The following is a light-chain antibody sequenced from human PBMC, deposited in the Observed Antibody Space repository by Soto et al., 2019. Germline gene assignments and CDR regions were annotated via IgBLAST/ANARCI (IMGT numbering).Light chain of an antibody. CDR3: SSYPTSYFYV. CDR1: GRDIGAYDY. CDR2: GVK. J-gene: IGLJ1*01. V-gene: IGLV2-14*01. Sequence: QSALTQPASVSGSPGQSITISCTGSGRDIGAYDYVSWYQQHPGKAPKLLIYGVKNRPSGVSYRFSASKSAFTASLTISGLQAEDEAHYYCSSYPTSYFYVFGHGTKVTVL.